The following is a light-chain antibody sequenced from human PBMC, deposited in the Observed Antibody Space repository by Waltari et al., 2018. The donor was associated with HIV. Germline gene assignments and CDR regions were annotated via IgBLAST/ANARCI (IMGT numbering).Light chain of an antibody. V-gene: IGKV3-15*01. CDR3: QHRFNWPRTT. Sequence: EIVMTQSPATLSVSPGERATLSCRASQSVSTNLAWYQQKPGQAPRLLIFSASARAAGIPARFSGSGSGTDFTLTITSPQSEDCAVYYCQHRFNWPRTTFGQGTQVE. CDR2: SAS. CDR1: QSVSTN. J-gene: IGKJ1*01.